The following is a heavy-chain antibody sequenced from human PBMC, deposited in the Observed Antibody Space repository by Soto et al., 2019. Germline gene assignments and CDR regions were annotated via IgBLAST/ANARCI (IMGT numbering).Heavy chain of an antibody. D-gene: IGHD5-12*01. CDR2: ISSSGSDT. V-gene: IGHV3-11*05. Sequence: QVQLVESGGGLVKPGGCLRLSCAASGSTFSDYYMSWIRQAPGKGLEWVSYISSSGSDTNYADSVKGRFTVSRDNAKNSLYLQMNSLRAEDTAVYYCARSLRGYSGYSGYWGQGTLVTVSS. J-gene: IGHJ4*02. CDR3: ARSLRGYSGYSGY. CDR1: GSTFSDYY.